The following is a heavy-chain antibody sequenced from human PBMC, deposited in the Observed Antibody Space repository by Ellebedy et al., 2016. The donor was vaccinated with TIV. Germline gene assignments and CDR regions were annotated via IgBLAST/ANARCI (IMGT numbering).Heavy chain of an antibody. V-gene: IGHV3-48*04. Sequence: GESLKISCAASGFTFSSYSMNWVRQAPGKGLEWVSYISTSSNTISYADSVKGRFTISRDNAKNSLYLQMNSLRAEDTAVYYCARDQSLVGAASPDYWGQGTLVTVSS. D-gene: IGHD1-26*01. CDR2: ISTSSNTI. CDR3: ARDQSLVGAASPDY. CDR1: GFTFSSYS. J-gene: IGHJ4*02.